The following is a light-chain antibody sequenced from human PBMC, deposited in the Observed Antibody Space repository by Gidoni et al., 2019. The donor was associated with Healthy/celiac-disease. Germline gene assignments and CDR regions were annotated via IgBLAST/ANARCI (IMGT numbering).Light chain of an antibody. Sequence: QSVLTQPPSVSGAPGQRVTISCTGSSSNIGAGYSVHWYQQLPGTAPKLLFYGNSNRPSGVPDRFSGSKSGTSASLAITGLQAEDEADYYCQSYDSSLSGYVFGTGTKVTVL. J-gene: IGLJ1*01. CDR3: QSYDSSLSGYV. V-gene: IGLV1-40*01. CDR2: GNS. CDR1: SSNIGAGYS.